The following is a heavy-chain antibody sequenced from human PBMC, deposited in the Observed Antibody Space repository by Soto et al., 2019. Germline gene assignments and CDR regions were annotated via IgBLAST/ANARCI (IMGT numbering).Heavy chain of an antibody. CDR2: TFYRSKWYY. J-gene: IGHJ5*01. CDR1: GDSVSSNTAA. V-gene: IGHV6-1*01. D-gene: IGHD1-1*01. Sequence: QTLSLTGAISGDSVSSNTAAWHWIWHSPSRGLEWLGRTFYRSKWYYDYAPSVKSRVTINPDTSKNQFSLQLTSVSPEDTAVYSCARFVKLGPAPTGTLDSCSQVALASVS. CDR3: ARFVKLGPAPTGTLDS.